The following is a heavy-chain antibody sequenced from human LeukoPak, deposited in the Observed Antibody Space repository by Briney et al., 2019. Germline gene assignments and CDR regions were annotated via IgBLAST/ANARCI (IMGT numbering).Heavy chain of an antibody. CDR3: ARRPAGTIDY. J-gene: IGHJ4*02. Sequence: KPSETLSLTCAVYGESFSGHYWTWIRQPPGKGLEWIGEIDGSGSTNYSPSLKSRVTILEDTSKNQFFLKLKSVTAADTAMYYCARRPAGTIDYWGQGTLVTVSS. V-gene: IGHV4-34*01. CDR2: IDGSGST. D-gene: IGHD6-19*01. CDR1: GESFSGHY.